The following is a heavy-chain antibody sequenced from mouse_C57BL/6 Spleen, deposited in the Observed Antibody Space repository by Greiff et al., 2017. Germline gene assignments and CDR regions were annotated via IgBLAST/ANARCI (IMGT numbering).Heavy chain of an antibody. Sequence: QVQLQQPGAELVMPGASVKLSCKASGYTFTSYWMHWVKQRPGQGLEWIGEIDPSDSYTNYNQKFKGKSTLTVDKSSSTAYMQLSSLTSEDSAVYYCARGWAYFDYWGQGTTRTVSS. D-gene: IGHD1-1*02. J-gene: IGHJ2*01. CDR1: GYTFTSYW. CDR2: IDPSDSYT. CDR3: ARGWAYFDY. V-gene: IGHV1-69*01.